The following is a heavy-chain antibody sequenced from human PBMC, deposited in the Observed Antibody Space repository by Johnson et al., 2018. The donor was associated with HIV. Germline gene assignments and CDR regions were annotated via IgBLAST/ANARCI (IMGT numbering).Heavy chain of an antibody. D-gene: IGHD3-3*01. CDR2: VWYDGYNQ. J-gene: IGHJ3*02. CDR3: VKDLGLQFMEWSTAPADAFHI. V-gene: IGHV3-30*02. Sequence: QMQLVESGGGLVKPGGSLRLSCAASGFTFSSYAMHWVRQAPGKGLEWVALVWYDGYNQYSADSVRGRFTISRDNSKNTLYVPMHSLRREDTAVYYCVKDLGLQFMEWSTAPADAFHIWGQGTMVTVSS. CDR1: GFTFSSYA.